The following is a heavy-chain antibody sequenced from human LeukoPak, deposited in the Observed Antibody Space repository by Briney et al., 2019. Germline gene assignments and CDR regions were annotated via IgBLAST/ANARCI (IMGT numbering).Heavy chain of an antibody. CDR1: GVSIRSYY. J-gene: IGHJ4*02. D-gene: IGHD2-2*01. CDR2: MHHSGSS. V-gene: IGHV4-59*01. CDR3: AGGYGSSWSFDQ. Sequence: SETLSLTCTVSGVSIRSYYWNWVRQSPGRGVEWIGYMHHSGSSHYNPFLKSRVTISVDTSKNHFSLKLNSVTAADTAVYYCAGGYGSSWSFDQWGQGTLVTVSS.